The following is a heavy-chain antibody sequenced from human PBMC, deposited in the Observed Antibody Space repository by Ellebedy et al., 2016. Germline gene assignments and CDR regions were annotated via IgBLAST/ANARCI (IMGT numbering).Heavy chain of an antibody. CDR3: ARTYWNDEMY. Sequence: GESLRLSCAASGFSVSRYYMSWVRQAQGTGLEWVSLMYSGGSTYYTDSVKGRFTISRDNAKNSLYLQMNSLRAEDTAVYYCARTYWNDEMYWGQGTLVTVSS. J-gene: IGHJ4*02. CDR2: MYSGGST. V-gene: IGHV3-53*01. CDR1: GFSVSRYY. D-gene: IGHD1-1*01.